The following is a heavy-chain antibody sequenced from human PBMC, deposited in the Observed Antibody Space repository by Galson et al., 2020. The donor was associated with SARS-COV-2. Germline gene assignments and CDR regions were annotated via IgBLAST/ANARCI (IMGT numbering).Heavy chain of an antibody. J-gene: IGHJ6*02. CDR3: ARVEALKVAMDV. Sequence: SETLSLTCIVSGASISNYYWNWIRQPAGKGLEWIGRIYTSGRTNYNPSLKSRVTMSVDTSKNQFSLKVSSVTAADTAVYYCARVEALKVAMDVWGQGTTVTVSS. V-gene: IGHV4-4*07. CDR2: IYTSGRT. CDR1: GASISNYY.